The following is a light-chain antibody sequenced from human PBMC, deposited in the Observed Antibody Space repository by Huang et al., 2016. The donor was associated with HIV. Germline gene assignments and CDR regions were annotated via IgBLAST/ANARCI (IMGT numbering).Light chain of an antibody. J-gene: IGKJ2*01. CDR3: QQYGSSSYT. CDR2: DAS. CDR1: QSIRNRY. V-gene: IGKV3D-20*01. Sequence: EIVLTQSPATLSLSPGDRATLSCRATQSIRNRYLAWFQQKPGLAPRLLIYDASNRATGIPDRFSGGGSGTDFTLTISRLEPEDFAVYYCQQYGSSSYTFGQGTKLELK.